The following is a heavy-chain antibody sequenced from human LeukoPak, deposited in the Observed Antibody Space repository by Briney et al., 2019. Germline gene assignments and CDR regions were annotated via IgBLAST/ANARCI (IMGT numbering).Heavy chain of an antibody. Sequence: GASVKVSCKASGGTFSSYAISWVRQAPGQGLEWMGGIIPIFGTANYAQKFQGRVTITADESTSTAYMELSSLRSEDTAVYYCAKDEIAAAGIVYWGQGTLVTVSS. CDR1: GGTFSSYA. V-gene: IGHV1-69*13. J-gene: IGHJ4*02. CDR2: IIPIFGTA. CDR3: AKDEIAAAGIVY. D-gene: IGHD6-13*01.